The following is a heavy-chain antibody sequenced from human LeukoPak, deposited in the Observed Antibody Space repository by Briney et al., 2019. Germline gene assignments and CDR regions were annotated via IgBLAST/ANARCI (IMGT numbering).Heavy chain of an antibody. J-gene: IGHJ4*02. CDR3: ASGGYYPFAF. CDR1: GYPFSSYG. CDR2: ISADNGHT. Sequence: GASVKVSCKGSGYPFSSYGITWVRQAPGQGLEWVGWISADNGHTQYGQNVQGRVTMTTETSTTTAYLELRNLTSDDTAVYFCASGGYYPFAFWGQGTLVSVSS. V-gene: IGHV1-18*01. D-gene: IGHD1-26*01.